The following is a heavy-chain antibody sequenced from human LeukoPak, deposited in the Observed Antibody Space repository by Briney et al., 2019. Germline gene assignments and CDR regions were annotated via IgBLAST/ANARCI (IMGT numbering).Heavy chain of an antibody. CDR1: GFTFSSYS. J-gene: IGHJ4*02. CDR2: IWYDGSNK. V-gene: IGHV3-33*08. D-gene: IGHD6-13*01. Sequence: GGSLRLSCAASGFTFSSYSMNWVRQAPGKGLEWVAVIWYDGSNKYYADSVKGRFTISRDNSKNTLYLQMNSLRAEDTAVYYCARDAAAGTLGYFDYWGQGTLVTVSS. CDR3: ARDAAAGTLGYFDY.